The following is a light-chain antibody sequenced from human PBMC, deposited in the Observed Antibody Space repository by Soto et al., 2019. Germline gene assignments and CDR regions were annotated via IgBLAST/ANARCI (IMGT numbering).Light chain of an antibody. J-gene: IGKJ1*01. Sequence: EIVLTQSPGTLSLSPGERATLSCRASQSVSSSYLAWYQQKPGQAPRLLIFGASRRATGIPDRFSGSGSGTNFTLTISRLEPEDFAVYYCQQYGKLPRTFXQGTKVDIK. V-gene: IGKV3-20*01. CDR2: GAS. CDR1: QSVSSSY. CDR3: QQYGKLPRT.